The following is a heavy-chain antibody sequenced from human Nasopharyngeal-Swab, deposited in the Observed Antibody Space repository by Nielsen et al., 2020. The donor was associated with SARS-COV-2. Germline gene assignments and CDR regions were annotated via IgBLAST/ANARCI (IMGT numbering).Heavy chain of an antibody. J-gene: IGHJ6*03. CDR3: ARAFWIGYYTYYYYYYMDV. D-gene: IGHD3-3*01. V-gene: IGHV4-34*01. CDR1: GGSFSGYY. CDR2: INHSGST. Sequence: SETLSLTCAVYGGSFSGYYWSWIRQPPGKGLEWIGEINHSGSTSYNPSLKSRVTISVDTSKNQFSLKLSSVTAADTAVYYCARAFWIGYYTYYYYYYMDVWGKWTTVTVSS.